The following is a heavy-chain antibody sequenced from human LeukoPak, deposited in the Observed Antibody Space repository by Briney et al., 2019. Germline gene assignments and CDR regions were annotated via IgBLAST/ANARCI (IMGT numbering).Heavy chain of an antibody. CDR1: RLPLSRYA. CDR2: TSSSDPGT. CDR3: ARAPVTSCRGAFCYPFDY. J-gene: IGHJ4*02. D-gene: IGHD2-15*01. V-gene: IGHV3-23*01. Sequence: GGSLRLSCAASRLPLSRYAMSWVRQSPGKGLEWVAATSSSDPGTYHAGSVRGRFTISRDNSKNTLYLQMNRLRVEDAAVYYCARAPVTSCRGAFCYPFDYWGQGTLVTVSS.